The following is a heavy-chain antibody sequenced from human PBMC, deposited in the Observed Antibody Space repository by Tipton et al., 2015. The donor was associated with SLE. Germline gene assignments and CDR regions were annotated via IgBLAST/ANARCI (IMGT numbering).Heavy chain of an antibody. CDR3: ARDFSMFRGADAFDI. CDR1: GFTFSSYS. Sequence: SLRLSCAASGFTFSSYSMNWVRQAPGKGLEWVSYISSSSSTIYYADSVKGRFTISRDNAKNSLYLQMNSLRAEYTAVYYCARDFSMFRGADAFDIWGQRTMVTVSS. CDR2: ISSSSSTI. V-gene: IGHV3-48*01. J-gene: IGHJ3*02. D-gene: IGHD3-10*01.